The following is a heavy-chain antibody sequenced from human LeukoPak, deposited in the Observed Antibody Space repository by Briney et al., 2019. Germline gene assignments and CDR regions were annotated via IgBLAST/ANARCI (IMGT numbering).Heavy chain of an antibody. V-gene: IGHV3-23*01. CDR2: ISGSGSPT. Sequence: EWVSAISGSGSPTYYGDSVKGGFTISRDISRNTVYLQMNSLRAEDTAVYYCAQNWNCDYWGQGTLVTVSS. J-gene: IGHJ4*02. D-gene: IGHD1-7*01. CDR3: AQNWNCDY.